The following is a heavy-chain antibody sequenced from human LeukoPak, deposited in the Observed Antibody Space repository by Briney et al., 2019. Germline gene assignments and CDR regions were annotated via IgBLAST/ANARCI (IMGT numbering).Heavy chain of an antibody. J-gene: IGHJ3*02. Sequence: GGSLRLSCAPSGFTFSSYAMSWVRQAPGKGLEWVTAISGSGGTTYYAGSVKGRFTISRDNSKNTLYLQMNSLRTEDTAIYYCARAGDAFDIWGQGTMVTVSS. CDR2: ISGSGGTT. CDR3: ARAGDAFDI. CDR1: GFTFSSYA. V-gene: IGHV3-23*01.